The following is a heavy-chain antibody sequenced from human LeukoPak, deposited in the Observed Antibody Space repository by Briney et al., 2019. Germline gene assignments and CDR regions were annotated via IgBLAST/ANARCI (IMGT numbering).Heavy chain of an antibody. D-gene: IGHD3-22*01. V-gene: IGHV4-4*07. Sequence: PSETLSLTCTVSGGSISSYYWSWIQQPAGKGLEWIGRIYTSGSTNYNPSLKSRVPMSVDTSKNQFSLKLSSVTAADTAVYYCARDLRSSGYYYWYYYYMDVWGKGTTVTISS. J-gene: IGHJ6*03. CDR1: GGSISSYY. CDR3: ARDLRSSGYYYWYYYYMDV. CDR2: IYTSGST.